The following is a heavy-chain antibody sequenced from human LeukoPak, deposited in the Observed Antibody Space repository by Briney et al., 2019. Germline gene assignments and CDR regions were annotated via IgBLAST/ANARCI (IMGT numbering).Heavy chain of an antibody. CDR2: ISHSGST. CDR3: ARGKRYFSNWFDP. CDR1: GGSFSGYY. Sequence: SETLSLTCAVYGGSFSGYYWSWIRQPPGKGLEWIGEISHSGSTNYNPSLKSRVTISVDTSKNQFSLKLSSVTAADTAVYYCARGKRYFSNWFDPWGQGTLVTVSS. J-gene: IGHJ5*02. V-gene: IGHV4-34*01. D-gene: IGHD3-9*01.